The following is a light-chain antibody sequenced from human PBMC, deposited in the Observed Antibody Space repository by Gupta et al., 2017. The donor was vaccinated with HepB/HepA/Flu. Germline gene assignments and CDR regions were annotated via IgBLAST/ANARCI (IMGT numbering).Light chain of an antibody. CDR2: GAS. Sequence: EIVMTQSPATLSVSPGERATLSCRASQSVSNNLAWYQQKPGQAPRLLIYGASTRATGIPARFSGSGSGTDFTLTISSRQSEDFALYYCQQYDNWPPWTFGQGTKLESK. CDR3: QQYDNWPPWT. V-gene: IGKV3-15*01. CDR1: QSVSNN. J-gene: IGKJ2*02.